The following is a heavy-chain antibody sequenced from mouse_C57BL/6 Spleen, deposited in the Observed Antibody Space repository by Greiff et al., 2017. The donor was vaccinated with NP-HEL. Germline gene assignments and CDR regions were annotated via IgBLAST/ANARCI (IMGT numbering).Heavy chain of an antibody. CDR1: GYTFTDYN. Sequence: EVQLQQSGPELVKPGASVKMSCKASGYTFTDYNMHWVKQSHGKSLEWIGYINPNNGGTSYNQKFKGKATLTVNKSSSTAYMELRSLTSEDSAVYYCAREEIYSAYDGENAMYYWGQGPSVTFSS. CDR2: INPNNGGT. CDR3: AREEIYSAYDGENAMYY. D-gene: IGHD2-2*01. V-gene: IGHV1-22*01. J-gene: IGHJ4*01.